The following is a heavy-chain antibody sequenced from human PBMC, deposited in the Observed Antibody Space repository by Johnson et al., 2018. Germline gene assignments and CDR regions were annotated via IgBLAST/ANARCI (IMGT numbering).Heavy chain of an antibody. V-gene: IGHV1-69*01. D-gene: IGHD3-9*01. Sequence: QVQLVQSGAEVKKPGSSVKVSCKASGGTFSSYAISWVRQAPGQGLEWMGGILPIFGTANYAQKFQGRVTITADESTSTAYMELSSLRTEDTAVYYCASTSYYDILTGYLRYYYMDVWGKGTTVTVSS. CDR2: ILPIFGTA. CDR3: ASTSYYDILTGYLRYYYMDV. J-gene: IGHJ6*03. CDR1: GGTFSSYA.